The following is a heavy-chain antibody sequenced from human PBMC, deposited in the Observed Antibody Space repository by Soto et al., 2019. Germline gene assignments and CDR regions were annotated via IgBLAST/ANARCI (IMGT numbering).Heavy chain of an antibody. CDR1: GITSNSYA. Sequence: GGSLRLSCAASGITSNSYAMSWVRQAPGKGLDWVPTISSSGVGTYYADSVKGRFTISSDNSKNTVYLQMNSLRAEDTALYYCHHYDSSGSGYNWFYPWGKGTLMAV. CDR2: ISSSGVGT. D-gene: IGHD3-22*01. J-gene: IGHJ5*02. CDR3: HHYDSSGSGYNWFYP. V-gene: IGHV3-23*01.